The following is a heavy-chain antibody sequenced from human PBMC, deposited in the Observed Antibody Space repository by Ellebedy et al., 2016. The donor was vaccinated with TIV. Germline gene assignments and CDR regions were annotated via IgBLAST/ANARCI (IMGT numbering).Heavy chain of an antibody. Sequence: GESLKISXKGSGYSFTSYWIGWVRQMPGKGLEWMGIIYPGDSDTRYSPSFQGQVTISADKSISTAYLQWSSLKASDTAMYYCARHPRRDGDYVPFPGHYWGQGTLVTVSS. J-gene: IGHJ4*02. V-gene: IGHV5-51*01. CDR1: GYSFTSYW. CDR3: ARHPRRDGDYVPFPGHY. CDR2: IYPGDSDT. D-gene: IGHD4-17*01.